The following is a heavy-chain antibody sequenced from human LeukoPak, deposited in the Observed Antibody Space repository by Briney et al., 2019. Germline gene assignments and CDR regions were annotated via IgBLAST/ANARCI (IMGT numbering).Heavy chain of an antibody. J-gene: IGHJ5*02. CDR3: AKLHHHTAWFDP. Sequence: GGSLRLSCAASGFTFSDYYMSWVRQAPGKGLEWVSAISGSGGSTYYADSVKGRFTISRDNSKNTLYLQMNSLRAEDTAVYYCAKLHHHTAWFDPWGQGTLVTVSS. D-gene: IGHD2-21*02. CDR1: GFTFSDYY. CDR2: ISGSGGST. V-gene: IGHV3-23*01.